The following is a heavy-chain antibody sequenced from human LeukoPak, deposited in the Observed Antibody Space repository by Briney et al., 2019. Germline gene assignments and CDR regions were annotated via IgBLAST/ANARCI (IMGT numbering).Heavy chain of an antibody. CDR3: ARVGDWNDLVY. CDR2: ISYTVTS. Sequence: KSSETLSLTCTVSGGCISTYYWSWIRQPPGKGLEWIGYISYTVTSNYNPSLKSRVTISVDTSKNQFSLKLSSVTAADTAVYYCARVGDWNDLVYWGQGTLVTVSS. CDR1: GGCISTYY. V-gene: IGHV4-59*01. D-gene: IGHD1-1*01. J-gene: IGHJ4*02.